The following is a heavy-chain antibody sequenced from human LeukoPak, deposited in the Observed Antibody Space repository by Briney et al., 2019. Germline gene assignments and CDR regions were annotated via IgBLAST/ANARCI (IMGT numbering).Heavy chain of an antibody. CDR2: IHHSAST. CDR3: ARIDWNPDY. J-gene: IGHJ4*02. CDR1: GYSISRGYH. Sequence: SETLSLTCAVSGYSISRGYHWAWIRPPPGKGLEWIGSIHHSASTYYTPSLKSRLTISVDTSKTQFSLKLSSVTAADTAVYYCARIDWNPDYWGQGTLVTVSS. V-gene: IGHV4-38-2*01. D-gene: IGHD1-1*01.